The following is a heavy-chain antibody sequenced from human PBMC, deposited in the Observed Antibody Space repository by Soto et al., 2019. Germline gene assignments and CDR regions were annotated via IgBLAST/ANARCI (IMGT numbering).Heavy chain of an antibody. CDR3: AKLYSSPFDY. CDR2: INHSGST. J-gene: IGHJ4*02. V-gene: IGHV4-34*01. Sequence: SETLSLTCAVYGGSFSGYYWSWIRQPPGKGLEWIGEINHSGSTNYNPSLKSRVTISVDTSKNQFSLKLSSVTAADTAVYYCAKLYSSPFDYWGQGTQVTVSS. D-gene: IGHD3-16*02. CDR1: GGSFSGYY.